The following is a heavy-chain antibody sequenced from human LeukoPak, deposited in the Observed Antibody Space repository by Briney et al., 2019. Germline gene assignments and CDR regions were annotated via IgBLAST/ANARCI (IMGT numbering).Heavy chain of an antibody. CDR2: IYYSGST. V-gene: IGHV4-39*01. D-gene: IGHD3-22*01. Sequence: SETLSLTCTVSGGSISSSSYYWGWIRQPPGKGLEWIGSIYYSGSTYYNPSLKSRVTISVDTSKNQFSLKLSSVTAADTAVYYCARHEYYYDSSGYYPWYFDYWGQGTLVTVSS. CDR1: GGSISSSSYY. J-gene: IGHJ4*02. CDR3: ARHEYYYDSSGYYPWYFDY.